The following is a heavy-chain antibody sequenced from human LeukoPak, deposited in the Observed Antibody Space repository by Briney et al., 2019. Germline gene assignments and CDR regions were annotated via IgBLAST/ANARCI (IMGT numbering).Heavy chain of an antibody. V-gene: IGHV4-34*01. Sequence: SETLSLTCAVYGGSFSGYYWSWIRQPPGKGLEWIGEINHSGSTNYNPSLKSRVTMSVDTSKNQFSLKLSSVTAADTAVYYCASGSLRFLEWLFLENAFDIWGQGTMVTVSS. D-gene: IGHD3-3*01. J-gene: IGHJ3*02. CDR3: ASGSLRFLEWLFLENAFDI. CDR1: GGSFSGYY. CDR2: INHSGST.